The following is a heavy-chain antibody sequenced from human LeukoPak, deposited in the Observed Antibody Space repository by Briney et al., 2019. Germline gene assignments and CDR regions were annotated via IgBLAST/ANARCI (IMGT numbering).Heavy chain of an antibody. CDR3: ARDWDDFWSGYLQDDAFDI. CDR1: GYTFTSYG. D-gene: IGHD3-3*01. J-gene: IGHJ3*02. V-gene: IGHV1-18*01. CDR2: ISAYNGNT. Sequence: GESLKVSCKASGYTFTSYGISWVRQAPGQGLEWMGWISAYNGNTNYAQKLQGRVTMTTDTSTSTAYMELRSLRSDDTAVYYCARDWDDFWSGYLQDDAFDIWGQGTMVTVSS.